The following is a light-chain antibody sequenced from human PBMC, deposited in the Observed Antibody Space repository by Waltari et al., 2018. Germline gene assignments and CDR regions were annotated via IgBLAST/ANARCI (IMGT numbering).Light chain of an antibody. V-gene: IGLV3-21*03. CDR2: DDT. CDR3: QVWDSSSDHVI. Sequence: SFVLTQPPSLSVAPGKTARIPCGGTNIGSETVHWYQQKPGPAPGLVMHDDTDRPSGLPGRFPGYNAGNAATRTISRVEAGDEADYYCQVWDSSSDHVIFGGGTMLTVL. J-gene: IGLJ2*01. CDR1: NIGSET.